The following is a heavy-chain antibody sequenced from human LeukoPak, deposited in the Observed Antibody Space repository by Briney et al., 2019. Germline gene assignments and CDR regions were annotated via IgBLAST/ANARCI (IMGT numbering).Heavy chain of an antibody. CDR1: GFSISTYY. CDR2: IHTSGPT. Sequence: SETLSLTCTASGFSISTYYWSWIRRPPGKGLEWIAYIHTSGPTNYNPSPKRRITISVDTSTSQFSLKLSSVTAAEPAVYYCARHDAGIAARPFDNWGQGTLVTVSP. D-gene: IGHD6-6*01. CDR3: ARHDAGIAARPFDN. J-gene: IGHJ4*02. V-gene: IGHV4-4*09.